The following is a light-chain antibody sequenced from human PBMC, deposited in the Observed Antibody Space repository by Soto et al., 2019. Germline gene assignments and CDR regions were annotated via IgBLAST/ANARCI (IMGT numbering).Light chain of an antibody. V-gene: IGKV4-1*01. Sequence: DIVMTQSPDSLAVSLGERATINCKSSQSVLSRSNNKNYLAWYQQKPGQPPKLLIYWASTRESGVPDRFSGTGSWTDFTLTISSLQAEDVAVYYCQHYYEAQVTFGPGTKVDIK. J-gene: IGKJ3*01. CDR1: QSVLSRSNNKNY. CDR3: QHYYEAQVT. CDR2: WAS.